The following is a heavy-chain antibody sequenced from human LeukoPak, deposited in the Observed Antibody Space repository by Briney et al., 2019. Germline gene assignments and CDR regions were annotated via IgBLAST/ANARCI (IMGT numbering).Heavy chain of an antibody. CDR3: ARERGDIVVVPAAIRGRYYYYMDV. CDR2: INHSGST. D-gene: IGHD2-2*02. Sequence: KPSETLSLTCAVYGGSFSGYYWSWIRQPPGKGLEWIGEINHSGSTNYNPSLKSRVIISVDTSKNQFSLKLSSVTAADTAVYYCARERGDIVVVPAAIRGRYYYYMDVWGKGTTVTVSS. J-gene: IGHJ6*03. V-gene: IGHV4-34*01. CDR1: GGSFSGYY.